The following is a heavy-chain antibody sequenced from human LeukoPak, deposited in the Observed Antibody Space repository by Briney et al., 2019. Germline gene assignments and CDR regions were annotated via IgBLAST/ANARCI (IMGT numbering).Heavy chain of an antibody. CDR1: GCSISNSSYY. D-gene: IGHD6-25*01. CDR2: IYYSGST. CDR3: ARDGSGFRYYSMDV. Sequence: SETLSLTWTVSGCSISNSSYYWGWVRQPPGKGLGVVGGIYYSGSTFYNPSLKSRVTISADTSKNQFSLILSSVTAADPAVYYCARDGSGFRYYSMDVWGRGTTVTVSS. J-gene: IGHJ6*03. V-gene: IGHV4-39*07.